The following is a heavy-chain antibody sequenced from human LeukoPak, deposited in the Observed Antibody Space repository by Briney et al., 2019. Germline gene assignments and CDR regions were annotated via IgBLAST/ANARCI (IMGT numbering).Heavy chain of an antibody. Sequence: ASVKVSCEASGYTFSDDTIHWVRQAPGQGLEWMGWINPNIGTTNYAKRFQGRLTVTRDTSINTAFMELSSLNPDDTAVFYCARRYDSRGPVTFDFWGQGTLVTVSS. CDR1: GYTFSDDT. CDR2: INPNIGTT. V-gene: IGHV1-2*02. D-gene: IGHD3-22*01. CDR3: ARRYDSRGPVTFDF. J-gene: IGHJ3*01.